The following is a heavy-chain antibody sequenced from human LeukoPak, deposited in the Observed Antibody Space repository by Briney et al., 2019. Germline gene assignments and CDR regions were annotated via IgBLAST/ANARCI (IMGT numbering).Heavy chain of an antibody. CDR1: GVTLSPYA. Sequence: GRSLRLSCAASGVTLSPYAVHWVRQAPGKGLEWVAVIWYDGSNKYYADSVKGRFTISKDNSKNTLYLQMNSLRAEDTAVYYCARDDGGYDWGQGTLVTVSS. J-gene: IGHJ4*02. V-gene: IGHV3-33*08. CDR2: IWYDGSNK. CDR3: ARDDGGYD. D-gene: IGHD5-12*01.